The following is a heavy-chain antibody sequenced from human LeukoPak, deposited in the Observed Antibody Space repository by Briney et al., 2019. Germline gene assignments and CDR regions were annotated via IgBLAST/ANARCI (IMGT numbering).Heavy chain of an antibody. CDR2: ISYGSNK. CDR1: GFSFSSYG. D-gene: IGHD3-22*01. CDR3: AREATPGVPRGLLL. J-gene: IGHJ4*02. V-gene: IGHV3-30*03. Sequence: GGSLRLSCAASGFSFSSYGMHWVRQAPGKGLEWVAVISYGSNKYYVDSVKGRFTISRDNSKSTLYLQMNSLRAEDTAVYYCAREATPGVPRGLLLWGQGTLVTVSS.